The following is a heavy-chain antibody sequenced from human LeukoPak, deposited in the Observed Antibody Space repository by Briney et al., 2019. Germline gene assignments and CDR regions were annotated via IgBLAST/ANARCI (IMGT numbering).Heavy chain of an antibody. CDR2: ISSSGSTI. D-gene: IGHD3-22*01. J-gene: IGHJ4*02. CDR1: GFTFSSYE. Sequence: PGGSLRLSCAASGFTFSSYEMNWVRQAPGKGLEWVSYISSSGSTIYYADSVKGRFTISRDNAKNSLYLQMNSLRAEDTAVYYCARPYYYDSSGSPMRYWGPGTLVTVSS. CDR3: ARPYYYDSSGSPMRY. V-gene: IGHV3-48*03.